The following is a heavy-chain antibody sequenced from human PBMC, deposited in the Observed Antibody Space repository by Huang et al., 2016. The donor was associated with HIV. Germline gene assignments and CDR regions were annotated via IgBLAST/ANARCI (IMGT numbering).Heavy chain of an antibody. CDR2: VCDCGTT. Sequence: QVRLQESGPGLVKPSETLSLSCTVSGDSVSSHYWGWIRHPPGKGLEWIGTVCDCGTTKYHPRRKSRSTISVDTSKNGFSLNITSVSVADTAMYFCVRDQGRLAVGGIDNWFDPWGQGALVTVSS. J-gene: IGHJ5*02. CDR3: VRDQGRLAVGGIDNWFDP. V-gene: IGHV4-59*02. CDR1: GDSVSSHY. D-gene: IGHD6-19*01.